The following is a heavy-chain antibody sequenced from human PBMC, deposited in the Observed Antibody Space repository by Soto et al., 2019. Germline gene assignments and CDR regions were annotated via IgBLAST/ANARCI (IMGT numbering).Heavy chain of an antibody. Sequence: EVQLLESGGGLVQPGGSLRLSCAASGFTFSSYTMTWVRQAPGKGPEWVAAISGNGESTKYADSVKGRFTISRDNSKNTLYLQINSLRAEYTAVYYCARSRIVMIVVVVPYFCDSWGQGALVPVSS. CDR1: GFTFSSYT. J-gene: IGHJ4*02. CDR2: ISGNGEST. D-gene: IGHD3-22*01. V-gene: IGHV3-23*01. CDR3: ARSRIVMIVVVVPYFCDS.